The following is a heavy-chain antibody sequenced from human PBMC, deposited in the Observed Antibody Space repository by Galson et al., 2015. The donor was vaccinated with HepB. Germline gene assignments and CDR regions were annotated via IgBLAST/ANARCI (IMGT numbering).Heavy chain of an antibody. CDR3: VKLGGSSDYNYYMDV. J-gene: IGHJ6*03. CDR1: GFILSDYH. Sequence: SLRLSCAASGFILSDYHMTWIRQAPGKGLDWVSYINSGGSPIYYGDSVKGRFTISRDNARNSLYLQMDSLRAEDTAVYYCVKLGGSSDYNYYMDVWGQGTTVTVSS. D-gene: IGHD6-6*01. CDR2: INSGGSPI. V-gene: IGHV3-11*01.